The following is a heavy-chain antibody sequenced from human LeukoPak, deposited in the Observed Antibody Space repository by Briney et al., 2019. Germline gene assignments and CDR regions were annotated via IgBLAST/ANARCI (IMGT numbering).Heavy chain of an antibody. Sequence: GASVKVSCKASGFTFTSSAMQWVRQARGQRLEWIGRIVVGSGNTNYAQKFQERVTITRDMSTSTAHMELSSLRSEDTAVYYCAADPPDSSGFTHWGQGTLVTVSS. CDR2: IVVGSGNT. D-gene: IGHD3-22*01. J-gene: IGHJ4*02. CDR3: AADPPDSSGFTH. CDR1: GFTFTSSA. V-gene: IGHV1-58*02.